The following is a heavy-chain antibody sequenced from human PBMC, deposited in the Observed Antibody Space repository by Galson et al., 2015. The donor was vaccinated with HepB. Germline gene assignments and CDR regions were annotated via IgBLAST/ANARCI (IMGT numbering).Heavy chain of an antibody. V-gene: IGHV3-7*03. CDR2: IKQDGSEK. J-gene: IGHJ3*02. CDR1: GFTFSSYW. CDR3: AREWVEDYYDSSGYYYFWLDAFDI. Sequence: SLRLSCAASGFTFSSYWMSWVRQAPGKGLEWVANIKQDGSEKYYVDSVKGRFTISRDNAKNSLYLQMNSLRAEDTAVYYRAREWVEDYYDSSGYYYFWLDAFDIWGQGTMVTVSS. D-gene: IGHD3-22*01.